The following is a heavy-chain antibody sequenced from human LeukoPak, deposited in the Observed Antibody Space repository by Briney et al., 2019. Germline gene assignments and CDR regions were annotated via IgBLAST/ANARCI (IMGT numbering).Heavy chain of an antibody. D-gene: IGHD3-22*01. Sequence: ASVKVSCKASGYTFTGYYMHSVRQATGQGLEWMGWINPNSGGTNYAQKFQGRVTMTRDTSISTAYMELSRLRSDDTAVYYCARNLYFDSSGYYHYWGQGTLVTVSS. CDR3: ARNLYFDSSGYYHY. V-gene: IGHV1-2*02. J-gene: IGHJ4*02. CDR1: GYTFTGYY. CDR2: INPNSGGT.